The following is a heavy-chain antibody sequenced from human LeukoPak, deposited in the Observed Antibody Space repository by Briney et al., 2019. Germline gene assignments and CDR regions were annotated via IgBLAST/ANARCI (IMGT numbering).Heavy chain of an antibody. D-gene: IGHD3-9*01. CDR1: GSTFSNAW. CDR2: IKSKTDGGTT. V-gene: IGHV3-15*07. CDR3: TTDYDILTGYPWGDY. Sequence: GGSPRLSCAASGSTFSNAWMNWVRQAPGKGLEWVGRIKSKTDGGTTDYAAPVKGRFTISRDDSKNTLYLQMNSLKTEDTAVYYCTTDYDILTGYPWGDYWGQGTLVTVSS. J-gene: IGHJ4*02.